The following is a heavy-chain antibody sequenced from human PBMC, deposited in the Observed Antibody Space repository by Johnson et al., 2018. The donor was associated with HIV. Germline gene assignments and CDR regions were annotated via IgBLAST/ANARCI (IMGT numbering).Heavy chain of an antibody. CDR1: GFTFSSYA. V-gene: IGHV3-30-3*01. J-gene: IGHJ3*02. D-gene: IGHD3-3*01. CDR3: ARVSRSGYYLVRVFDI. Sequence: QVQLVESGGGVVQPGRSLRLSCAASGFTFSSYAMHWVRQAPGKGLEWVAVMSYDGSNKYYADSVKGRFTISRDNSKNTLYLQMNSLRAEDTAVYYCARVSRSGYYLVRVFDIWGQGTMVTVSS. CDR2: MSYDGSNK.